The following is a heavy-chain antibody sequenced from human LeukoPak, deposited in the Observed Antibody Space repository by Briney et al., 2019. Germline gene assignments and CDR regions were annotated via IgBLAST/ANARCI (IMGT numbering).Heavy chain of an antibody. CDR2: LYTGGTT. CDR3: AKANWVSNADAVW. CDR1: GFTVTSNY. Sequence: PGGSLRLSCAASGFTVTSNYMHWVRQAPGKGLEWVSVLYTGGTTDYADSVKGRFTLSRDDSRNTVYLQLNNLRVEDTAIYYCAKANWVSNADAVWWGRGTQVTVSS. D-gene: IGHD1-1*01. J-gene: IGHJ4*02. V-gene: IGHV3-53*01.